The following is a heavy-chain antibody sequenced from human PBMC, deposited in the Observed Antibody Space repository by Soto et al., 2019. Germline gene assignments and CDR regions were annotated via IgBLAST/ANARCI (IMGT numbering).Heavy chain of an antibody. CDR3: ARHLGAPTIFGVVIIERIDY. J-gene: IGHJ4*02. Sequence: PGESLKISCKGSGYSFTSHWISWVRQMPGKGLEWMGRIDPSDSYTSYSPSFQGHVTISADKSISTVYLQWSSLKASDTATYYCARHLGAPTIFGVVIIERIDYWGQGTLVTVSS. V-gene: IGHV5-10-1*01. D-gene: IGHD3-3*01. CDR2: IDPSDSYT. CDR1: GYSFTSHW.